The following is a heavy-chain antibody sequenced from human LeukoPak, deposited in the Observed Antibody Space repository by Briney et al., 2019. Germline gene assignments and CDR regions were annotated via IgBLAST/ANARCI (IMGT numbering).Heavy chain of an antibody. CDR3: ARDSYDYVWGSYTEGENWFDP. Sequence: GGSLRLSCAASGFTFSSYSMNWVRQAPGKGLEWVSSISSSSSYIYYADSVKGRFTISRDNAKNSLYLQMNSLRAEDTAVYYCARDSYDYVWGSYTEGENWFDPWGQGTLVTVSS. J-gene: IGHJ5*02. V-gene: IGHV3-21*01. CDR1: GFTFSSYS. D-gene: IGHD3-16*01. CDR2: ISSSSSYI.